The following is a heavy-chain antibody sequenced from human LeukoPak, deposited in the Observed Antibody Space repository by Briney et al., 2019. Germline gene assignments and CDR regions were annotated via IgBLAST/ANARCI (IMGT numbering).Heavy chain of an antibody. CDR2: ISSSSYI. CDR3: ARGILWGTLDV. CDR1: GFTFSSYS. Sequence: GGSLRLSCAASGFTFSSYSMNWVRQAPGKGLEWVSSISSSSYIYYADSVKGRFTISRDNAKNSLYLQMNSLRAEDTAVYYCARGILWGTLDVWGKGTTVTVSS. V-gene: IGHV3-21*01. D-gene: IGHD2-15*01. J-gene: IGHJ6*04.